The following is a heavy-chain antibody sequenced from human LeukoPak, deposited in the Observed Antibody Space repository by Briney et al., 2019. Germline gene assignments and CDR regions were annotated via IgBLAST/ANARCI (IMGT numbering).Heavy chain of an antibody. Sequence: QSGGSLRLSCAASGFTFNNYLMSWVRQAPGKGLEWVSVLFTGGGRTLYADSVKGRFTISGDNSRTTLYLQMNGLRAEDTAVYYCAKECDYSPGHKFDLWGQGTLVTVSS. J-gene: IGHJ4*02. CDR2: LFTGGGRT. D-gene: IGHD3-10*01. V-gene: IGHV3-23*01. CDR3: AKECDYSPGHKFDL. CDR1: GFTFNNYL.